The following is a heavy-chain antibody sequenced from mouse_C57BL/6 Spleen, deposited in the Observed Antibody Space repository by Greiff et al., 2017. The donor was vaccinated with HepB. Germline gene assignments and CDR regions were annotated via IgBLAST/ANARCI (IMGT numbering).Heavy chain of an antibody. CDR1: GYTFTSYW. CDR2: IDPSDSYT. J-gene: IGHJ4*01. CDR3: APYDGSYRGAMDY. Sequence: QVQLKQPGAELVKPGASVKLSCKASGYTFTSYWMPWVKQRPGQGLEWIGEIDPSDSYTNYNQKFKGQATLTVDTSSSTAYMQLSSLTSENAAVYYCAPYDGSYRGAMDYWGQGTSVTVSS. V-gene: IGHV1-50*01. D-gene: IGHD2-3*01.